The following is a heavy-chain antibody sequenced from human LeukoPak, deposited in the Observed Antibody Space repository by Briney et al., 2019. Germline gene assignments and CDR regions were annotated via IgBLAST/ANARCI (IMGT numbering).Heavy chain of an antibody. CDR3: ARVGYYDFWSGYYPYYYYGMDV. V-gene: IGHV1-18*01. CDR2: ISAYNGNT. Sequence: ASVKVSCKASGGTFSSYAISWVRQAPGQGLEWMGWISAYNGNTNYAQKLQGRVTMTTDTSTSTAYMELRSLRSDDTAVYYCARVGYYDFWSGYYPYYYYGMDVWGQGTTVTVSS. D-gene: IGHD3-3*01. J-gene: IGHJ6*02. CDR1: GGTFSSYA.